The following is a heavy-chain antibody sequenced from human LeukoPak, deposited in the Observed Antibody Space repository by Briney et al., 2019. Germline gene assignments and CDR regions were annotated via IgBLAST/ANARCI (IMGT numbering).Heavy chain of an antibody. CDR2: VNAGHGNT. V-gene: IGHV1-3*01. Sequence: ASVKVPCKASGYTFNSYAMHWVHQAPGQRLEWMGWVNAGHGNTKYSQKFQGRVTITRDTSARSAYMELSSLRSEDTAVYYGARATIVVVPAAIEPEAQHDAFDIWGQGTMVTVSS. CDR1: GYTFNSYA. J-gene: IGHJ3*02. D-gene: IGHD2-2*01. CDR3: ARATIVVVPAAIEPEAQHDAFDI.